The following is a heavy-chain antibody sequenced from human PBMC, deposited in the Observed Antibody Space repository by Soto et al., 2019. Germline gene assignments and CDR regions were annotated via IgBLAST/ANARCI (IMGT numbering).Heavy chain of an antibody. CDR1: GASISSYY. V-gene: IGHV4-59*01. CDR3: ARDPGSGWYWFDP. D-gene: IGHD6-19*01. CDR2: IYHSGST. Sequence: PSENLSLTFSVSGASISSYYYTWIRQTPGKGLEWIGYIYHSGSTSYNPSLKSRVTISVDTSKNQFSLKLTSVTATDTAVYYCARDPGSGWYWFDPWGQGTLVTVS. J-gene: IGHJ5*02.